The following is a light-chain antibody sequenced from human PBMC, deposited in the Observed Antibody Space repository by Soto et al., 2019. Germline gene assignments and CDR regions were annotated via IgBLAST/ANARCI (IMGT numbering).Light chain of an antibody. CDR2: INYDGTH. CDR1: SGYSTYV. J-gene: IGLJ3*02. CDR3: QSLGTGIQV. Sequence: QPVLTQSPSASASLGASVRLTGTLSSGYSTYVIAWHQQQSEKGPRFLMKINYDGTHSKGDGFFDRFSGSSSGAERHLTISSLQSEDEADYYCQSLGTGIQVFGGGTKLTVL. V-gene: IGLV4-69*01.